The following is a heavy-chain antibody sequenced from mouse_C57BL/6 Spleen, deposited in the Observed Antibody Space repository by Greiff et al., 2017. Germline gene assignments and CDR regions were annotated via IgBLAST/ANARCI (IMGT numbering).Heavy chain of an antibody. Sequence: EVKLEESGGGLVQPGGSLKLSCAASGFTFSDYGMAWVRQAPRKGPEWVAFISNLAYSIYYADTVTGRFTISRENAKNTLYLEMSSLRSEDTAMYYCARQTGTREYYFDYWGQGTTLTVSS. V-gene: IGHV5-15*04. CDR2: ISNLAYSI. D-gene: IGHD4-1*01. CDR3: ARQTGTREYYFDY. CDR1: GFTFSDYG. J-gene: IGHJ2*01.